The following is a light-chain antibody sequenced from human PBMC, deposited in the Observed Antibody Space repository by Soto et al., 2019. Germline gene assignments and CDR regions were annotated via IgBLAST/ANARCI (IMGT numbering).Light chain of an antibody. Sequence: DIKMTQSPSTLSASEGDRVTITCRASQSINNWLAWYQQKPGKAPKLLISKASNLKSGVPSRFSGTGSGTEFTLTISSRQPDDFASYYCQQYDSYPFTFGGGTKVES. CDR1: QSINNW. CDR2: KAS. CDR3: QQYDSYPFT. J-gene: IGKJ4*01. V-gene: IGKV1-5*03.